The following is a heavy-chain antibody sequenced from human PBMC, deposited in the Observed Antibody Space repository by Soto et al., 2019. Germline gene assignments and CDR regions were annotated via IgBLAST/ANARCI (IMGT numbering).Heavy chain of an antibody. CDR3: ARDLEQPGRYYTDY. Sequence: ASLKVSCKASGYNFMPYGVDWVRQAPGQGIEWMGWISPWKGNTNYAQSFQGRDTMTTDTSTSTAYMELRSLTSDDTAAYYCARDLEQPGRYYTDYPGPGSISTVSS. CDR2: ISPWKGNT. J-gene: IGHJ4*02. V-gene: IGHV1-18*04. CDR1: GYNFMPYG. D-gene: IGHD3-3*01.